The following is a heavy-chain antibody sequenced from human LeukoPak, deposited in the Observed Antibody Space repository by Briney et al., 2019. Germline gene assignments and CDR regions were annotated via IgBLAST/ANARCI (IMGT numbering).Heavy chain of an antibody. Sequence: GASVKVSCKASGYTFTGYYMHWVRQAPGQGLEWMGWINPNSGGTNYAQKFQGRVTMTRDTSISTAYMELSRLRSDDTAVYYCARVRRDGYTPTFDYWGQGTLVTVSS. CDR3: ARVRRDGYTPTFDY. D-gene: IGHD5-24*01. V-gene: IGHV1-2*02. CDR2: INPNSGGT. J-gene: IGHJ4*02. CDR1: GYTFTGYY.